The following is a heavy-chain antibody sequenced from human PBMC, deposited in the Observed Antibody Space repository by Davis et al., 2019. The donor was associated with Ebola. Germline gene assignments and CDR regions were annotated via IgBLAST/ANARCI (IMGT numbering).Heavy chain of an antibody. CDR2: IIPIFGTT. D-gene: IGHD2-8*01. Sequence: SVQVSCKASRGTFSHYDISWVRQAPRQGLEWMGGIIPIFGTTKYAQKFQGRVTITADESTRTAYMELSSLRSDDTAVYYCTRGRDCTNGVCYKADWFDSWGLGTLVTVSS. CDR1: RGTFSHYD. CDR3: TRGRDCTNGVCYKADWFDS. V-gene: IGHV1-69*13. J-gene: IGHJ5*01.